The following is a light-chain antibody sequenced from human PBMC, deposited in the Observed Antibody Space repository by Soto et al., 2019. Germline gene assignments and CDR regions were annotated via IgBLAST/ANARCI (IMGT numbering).Light chain of an antibody. Sequence: QPVLTQSPSASASLGASVKLTCTLSSGHSTYAIAWHQQQPEKGPRYLMKVNSDGSHSKGDGIPDRFSGSSSGAERYLIISSLQSEDEADYYCQTWGTGIRVFGGGTQLTVL. CDR2: VNSDGSH. CDR3: QTWGTGIRV. CDR1: SGHSTYA. J-gene: IGLJ2*01. V-gene: IGLV4-69*01.